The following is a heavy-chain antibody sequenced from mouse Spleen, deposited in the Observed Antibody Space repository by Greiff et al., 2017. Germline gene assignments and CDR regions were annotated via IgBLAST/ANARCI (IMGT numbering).Heavy chain of an antibody. J-gene: IGHJ2*01. D-gene: IGHD1-1*01. CDR1: GYSFTDYN. Sequence: QLQESGPELVKPGASVKISCKASGYSFTDYNMNWVKQSNGKSLEWIGVINPNYGTTSYNQKFKGKATLTVDQSSSTAYMQLNSLTSEDSAVYYCARSGLLLSYYGSIFDYWGQGTTLTVSS. CDR2: INPNYGTT. V-gene: IGHV1-39*01. CDR3: ARSGLLLSYYGSIFDY.